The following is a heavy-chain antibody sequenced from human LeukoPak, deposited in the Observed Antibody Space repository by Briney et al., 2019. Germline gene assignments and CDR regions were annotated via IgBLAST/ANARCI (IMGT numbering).Heavy chain of an antibody. D-gene: IGHD2-15*01. V-gene: IGHV3-23*01. Sequence: GGSLRLSCTASGFAFGSYAMYWVRQAPGKGLEWVSDIFGSGGSAHYADSVKGRFTISRDNSKNTVYLEMNSLGVEDTAVYFCAKTTVGYSSGRFPGWPADYWGQGTLVTVSS. CDR2: IFGSGGSA. CDR1: GFAFGSYA. J-gene: IGHJ4*02. CDR3: AKTTVGYSSGRFPGWPADY.